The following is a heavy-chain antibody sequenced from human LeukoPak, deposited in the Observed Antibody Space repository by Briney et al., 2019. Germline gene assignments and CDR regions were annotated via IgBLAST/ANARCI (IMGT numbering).Heavy chain of an antibody. D-gene: IGHD3-22*01. CDR1: GFTFSDYY. CDR3: ASASLHDSSGYYFDY. CDR2: IYHSGST. J-gene: IGHJ4*02. V-gene: IGHV4-30-2*01. Sequence: LRLSCAASGFTFSDYYMSWIRQPPGKGLEWIGYIYHSGSTYYNPSLKSRVTISVDGSKNQFSLKLSSVTAADTAVYYCASASLHDSSGYYFDYWGQGTLVTVSS.